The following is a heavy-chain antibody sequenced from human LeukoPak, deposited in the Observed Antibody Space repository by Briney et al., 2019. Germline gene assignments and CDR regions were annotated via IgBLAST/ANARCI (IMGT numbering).Heavy chain of an antibody. V-gene: IGHV4-4*07. CDR1: GVSISSYY. CDR3: ARDNDVGAYSSSWLFDY. Sequence: SETLSLTCTVSGVSISSYYWSWIRQPAGMGLEWIGRIYSSGTTYYNPSLNSRVTMLVDSSKKQFSLELRSVTAADTAVYYCARDNDVGAYSSSWLFDYWGQGTLVTVSS. CDR2: IYSSGTT. D-gene: IGHD6-13*01. J-gene: IGHJ4*02.